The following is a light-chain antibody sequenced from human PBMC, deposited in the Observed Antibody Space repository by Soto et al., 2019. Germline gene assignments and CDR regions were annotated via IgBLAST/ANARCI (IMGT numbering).Light chain of an antibody. CDR3: QSYYSSMSGFVV. CDR1: SSNIGAGYD. Sequence: QSVLTQPPSVSGAPGQRVTISCTGSSSNIGAGYDVHWYQQLPGTAPKLLIYGNSNRPSGVPDRFSGSKSATSASLAITGRQADDEAVYYSQSYYSSMSGFVVFCGGTKLTVL. V-gene: IGLV1-40*01. J-gene: IGLJ2*01. CDR2: GNS.